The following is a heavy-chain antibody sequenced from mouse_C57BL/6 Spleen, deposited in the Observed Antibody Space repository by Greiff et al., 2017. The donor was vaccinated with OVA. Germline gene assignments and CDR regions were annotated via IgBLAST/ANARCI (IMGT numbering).Heavy chain of an antibody. J-gene: IGHJ4*01. CDR2: ISDGGSYT. CDR3: ARAYGSSSYYAMDY. V-gene: IGHV5-4*01. D-gene: IGHD1-1*01. Sequence: EVQVVESGGGLVKPGGSLKLSCAASGFTFSSYAMSWVRQTPEKRLEWVATISDGGSYTYYPDNVKGRFTISRDNAKNNLYLQMSHLKSEDTAMYYCARAYGSSSYYAMDYWGQGTSVTVSS. CDR1: GFTFSSYA.